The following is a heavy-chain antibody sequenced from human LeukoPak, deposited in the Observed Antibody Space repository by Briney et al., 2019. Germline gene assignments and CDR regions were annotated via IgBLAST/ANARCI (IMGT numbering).Heavy chain of an antibody. Sequence: ASVKVSCKASGYTFAGYYMHWVRQAPGQGLEWVGWINPNSGGTNYAQKFQGRVTMTRDTSISTAYMELSRLRSDDTAVYYCASTSCLVCPLDYWGQGTLVTVSS. V-gene: IGHV1-2*02. CDR2: INPNSGGT. CDR3: ASTSCLVCPLDY. J-gene: IGHJ4*02. CDR1: GYTFAGYY. D-gene: IGHD5/OR15-5a*01.